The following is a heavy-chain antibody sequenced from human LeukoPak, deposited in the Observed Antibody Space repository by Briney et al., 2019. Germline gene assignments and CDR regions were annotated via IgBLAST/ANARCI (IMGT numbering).Heavy chain of an antibody. CDR1: GFTFGDYA. J-gene: IGHJ4*02. V-gene: IGHV3-49*03. CDR3: TRGGSYQLFDY. CDR2: IRSKANGGTI. D-gene: IGHD1-26*01. Sequence: GGSLRLSCTASGFTFGDYAVSWFRQAPGKGREWVGFIRSKANGGTIEYAASVKGRFTISRDDSKSIAYLQMDSLKTEDTAMYYCTRGGSYQLFDYWGQGTLVTVSS.